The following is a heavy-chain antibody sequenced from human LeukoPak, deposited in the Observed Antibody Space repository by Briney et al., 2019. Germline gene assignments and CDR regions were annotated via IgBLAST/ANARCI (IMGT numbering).Heavy chain of an antibody. CDR1: CAYVRAHF. CDR2: IHYSGGT. CDR3: ARDRDCSAGSRSSPRQYYYHMDV. J-gene: IGHJ6*03. D-gene: IGHD2-15*01. Sequence: NPSETLSLTSTLSCAYVRAHFWGWMRQPPGKGLEWIGSIHYSGGTNYNPALKSRATISVDTSKNQFSLKLNSVTAAATAVYFCARDRDCSAGSRSSPRQYYYHMDVWGKGITVTVSS. V-gene: IGHV4-59*02.